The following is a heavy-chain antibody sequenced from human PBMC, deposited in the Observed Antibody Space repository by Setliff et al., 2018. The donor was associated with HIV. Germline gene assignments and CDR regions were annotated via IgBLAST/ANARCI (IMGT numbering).Heavy chain of an antibody. D-gene: IGHD3-10*01. Sequence: ASVKVSCKVSGYTLTELSMHWVRQAPGKGLEWMGGFDPEDGETIYAQKFQGRVTMTEDTSKDTAYMELSSLRSEDTAVYYCARELSDRVNYYGSESLDPFDQWGQGTLFTASS. CDR2: FDPEDGET. CDR1: GYTLTELS. J-gene: IGHJ4*02. CDR3: ARELSDRVNYYGSESLDPFDQ. V-gene: IGHV1-24*01.